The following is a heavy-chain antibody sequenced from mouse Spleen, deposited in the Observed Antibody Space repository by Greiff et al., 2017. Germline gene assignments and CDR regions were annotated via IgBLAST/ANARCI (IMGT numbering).Heavy chain of an antibody. Sequence: QVQLQQPGAELVKPGASVKLSCKASGYTFTSYWMQWVKQRPGQGLEWIGEIDPSDSYTNYNQKFKGKATLTVDTSSSTAYMQLSSLTSEDSAVYYCARSKNSYYFDYWGQGTTLTVSS. CDR3: ARSKNSYYFDY. J-gene: IGHJ2*01. CDR1: GYTFTSYW. V-gene: IGHV1-50*01. CDR2: IDPSDSYT.